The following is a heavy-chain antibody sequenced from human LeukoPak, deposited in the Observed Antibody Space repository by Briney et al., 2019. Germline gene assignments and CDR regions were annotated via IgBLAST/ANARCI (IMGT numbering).Heavy chain of an antibody. CDR2: ISYDGSNK. J-gene: IGHJ4*02. Sequence: GRSLRLSCVGSGFTFSAYGMHWVRQAPGKGLEWVAIISYDGSNKYYADSVKGRFTISRDNAKNSLYLQMNSLRAEDTAVYYCARDRVAAADWGQGTLVTVSS. CDR1: GFTFSAYG. V-gene: IGHV3-30*03. D-gene: IGHD6-13*01. CDR3: ARDRVAAAD.